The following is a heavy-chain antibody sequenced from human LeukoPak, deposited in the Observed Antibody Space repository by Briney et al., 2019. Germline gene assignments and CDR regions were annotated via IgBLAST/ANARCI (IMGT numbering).Heavy chain of an antibody. CDR2: ISSSSSYI. CDR1: GFTFSSYS. CDR3: ARDPYGDSSGYYPNYFDY. D-gene: IGHD3-22*01. V-gene: IGHV3-21*01. J-gene: IGHJ4*02. Sequence: PGGSLRLSCAASGFTFSSYSMNWVRQAPGKGLEWVSSISSSSSYIYYADSVKGRFTISRDNAKNSLYLQMNSLRAEDTAVYYCARDPYGDSSGYYPNYFDYWGQGTLVTVSS.